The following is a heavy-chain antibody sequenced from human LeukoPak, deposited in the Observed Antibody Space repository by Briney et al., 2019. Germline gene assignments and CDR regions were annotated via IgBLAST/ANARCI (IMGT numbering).Heavy chain of an antibody. D-gene: IGHD3-3*01. V-gene: IGHV4-39*01. Sequence: SETLSLTCTVSGGSISSSSYYWGWIRQPPGKGLEGIGGIYFSGTTYYNASLTSRITISVDTSRNHFSLNLRSVTAADTAVYYCARLLRDFWSGYSSLYFDLWGRGTLVTVSS. J-gene: IGHJ2*01. CDR1: GGSISSSSYY. CDR2: IYFSGTT. CDR3: ARLLRDFWSGYSSLYFDL.